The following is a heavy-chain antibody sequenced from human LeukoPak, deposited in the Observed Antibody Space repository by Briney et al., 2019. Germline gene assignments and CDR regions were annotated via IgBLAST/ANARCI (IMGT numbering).Heavy chain of an antibody. CDR3: ARRAEWFSWTRLDAFDI. CDR1: GGSLKNFA. V-gene: IGHV1-69*13. D-gene: IGHD3-3*01. Sequence: ASVKVSCKASGGSLKNFAISWVRRAPGQGPEWMGGFNHIYGTTNYAQKFQGRVTITVDDSTNIAYLDLSSLRSDDTALYYCARRAEWFSWTRLDAFDIWGQGTMVTVSS. J-gene: IGHJ3*02. CDR2: FNHIYGTT.